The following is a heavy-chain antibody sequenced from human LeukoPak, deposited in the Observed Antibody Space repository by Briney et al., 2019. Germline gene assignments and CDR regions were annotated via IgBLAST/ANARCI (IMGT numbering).Heavy chain of an antibody. CDR2: IYYSGST. J-gene: IGHJ4*02. CDR1: GGSISSSSYY. D-gene: IGHD3-10*01. Sequence: SETLSLTCTVPGGSISSSSYYWGWIRQPPGKGLEWIGSIYYSGSTYYNPSLKSRVTISVDTSKNQFSLKLSSVTAADTAVYYCARDPPAPGYYGSGSMDYWGQGTLVTVSS. CDR3: ARDPPAPGYYGSGSMDY. V-gene: IGHV4-39*07.